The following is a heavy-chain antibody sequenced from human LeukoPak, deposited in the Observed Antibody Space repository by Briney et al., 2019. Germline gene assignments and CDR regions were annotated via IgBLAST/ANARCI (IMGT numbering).Heavy chain of an antibody. CDR2: LKSKADGGTI. V-gene: IGHV3-15*05. CDR3: SADVADFYPYAMDV. J-gene: IGHJ6*02. Sequence: GSLRLSCATSGFTFSNAWMSWVRQAPGKGLEWGGRLKSKADGGTIDYAAPVKGRFIISRDDSKNILYLQMNSLKTEDIAVYYCSADVADFYPYAMDVWGQGTAVTVSS. CDR1: GFTFSNAW.